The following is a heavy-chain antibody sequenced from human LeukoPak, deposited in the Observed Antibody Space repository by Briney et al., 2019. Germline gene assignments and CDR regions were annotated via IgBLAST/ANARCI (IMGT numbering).Heavy chain of an antibody. CDR2: IYTSGST. J-gene: IGHJ5*02. CDR3: ARGLSRIQLWFSGGWFDP. Sequence: NASETLSLTCTVSGGSISSGSYYWSWIRQPAGKGLEWIGRIYTSGSTNYNPSLKSRVTISVDTSKNQFSLKLSSVTAADTAVYYCARGLSRIQLWFSGGWFDPWGQGTLVTVSS. D-gene: IGHD5-18*01. V-gene: IGHV4-61*02. CDR1: GGSISSGSYY.